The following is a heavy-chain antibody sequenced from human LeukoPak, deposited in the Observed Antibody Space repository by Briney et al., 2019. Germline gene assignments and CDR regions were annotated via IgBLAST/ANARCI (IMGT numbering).Heavy chain of an antibody. CDR3: VRGECSSTSCDGTVGYNWFDP. Sequence: ASVTVSCKASGYTFTGYYMHWVRQAPGQGLEWMGWINPNSGGTNYAQKFQGRVTMTRDTSISTAYMELSRLRSDDTAVYYCVRGECSSTSCDGTVGYNWFDPWGQGTLVTVSS. D-gene: IGHD2-2*01. V-gene: IGHV1-2*02. CDR1: GYTFTGYY. CDR2: INPNSGGT. J-gene: IGHJ5*02.